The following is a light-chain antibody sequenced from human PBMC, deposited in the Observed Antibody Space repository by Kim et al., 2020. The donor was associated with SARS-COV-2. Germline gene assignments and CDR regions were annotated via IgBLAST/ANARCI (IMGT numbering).Light chain of an antibody. V-gene: IGLV2-14*03. CDR2: DVS. CDR3: SSYTSSSTLYV. Sequence: QSVTLACSGTGSDVGGYDYGSWYQQHPGKAPKLVIYDVSNRPSGVSNRFSGSKSSNTASLTISGIKAEDEADYYCSSYTSSSTLYVFGTGTKVTVL. CDR1: GSDVGGYDY. J-gene: IGLJ1*01.